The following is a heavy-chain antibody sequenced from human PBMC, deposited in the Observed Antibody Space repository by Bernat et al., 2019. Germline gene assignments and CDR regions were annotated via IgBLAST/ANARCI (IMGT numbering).Heavy chain of an antibody. CDR2: IKQDGSEK. CDR3: AREGGQGYYDFWSGYLDWFDP. Sequence: EVQLLESGGGLVQPGGSLRLSCAASGFTFSSYWMSWVRQAPGKGLEGVANIKQDGSEKYYVDSVKGRFTISRDNAKNSLYLQMNSLRAEDTAVYYCAREGGQGYYDFWSGYLDWFDPWGQGTLVTVSS. CDR1: GFTFSSYW. V-gene: IGHV3-7*01. D-gene: IGHD3-3*01. J-gene: IGHJ5*02.